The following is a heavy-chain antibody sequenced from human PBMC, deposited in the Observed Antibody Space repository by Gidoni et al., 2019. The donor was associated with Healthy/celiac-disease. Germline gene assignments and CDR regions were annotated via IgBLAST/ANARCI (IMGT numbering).Heavy chain of an antibody. CDR2: INPNSGGT. CDR3: ARLGRLIVGATGPNWYFDL. D-gene: IGHD1-26*01. Sequence: QVQLVQSGAEVKKPGASVKVSCKASGYTFTGYYMHWVRQAPGQGLEWMGWINPNSGGTNYAQKFQGWVTMTRDTSISTAYMELSRLRSDDTAVYYCARLGRLIVGATGPNWYFDLWGRGTLVTVSS. J-gene: IGHJ2*01. CDR1: GYTFTGYY. V-gene: IGHV1-2*04.